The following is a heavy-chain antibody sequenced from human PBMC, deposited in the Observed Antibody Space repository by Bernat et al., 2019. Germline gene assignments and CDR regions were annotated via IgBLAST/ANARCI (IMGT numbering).Heavy chain of an antibody. CDR1: GFGFSNYG. V-gene: IGHV3-30*18. CDR3: AKEHSPSASD. Sequence: QVQLVESGGGVVQPGRSLRLSCAASGFGFSNYGMHWVRQAPGKGLEWVAVITSDGSHKYYADSVKGRFTISRDNSKNTLSLQMDSLRGEDTAVYYCAKEHSPSASDWGQGTLVTVSS. CDR2: ITSDGSHK. D-gene: IGHD2-15*01. J-gene: IGHJ4*02.